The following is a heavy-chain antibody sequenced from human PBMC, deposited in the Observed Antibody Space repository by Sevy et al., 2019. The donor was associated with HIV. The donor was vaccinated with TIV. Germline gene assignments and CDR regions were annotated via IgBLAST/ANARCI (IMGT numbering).Heavy chain of an antibody. J-gene: IGHJ1*01. CDR1: GFSFSDAW. V-gene: IGHV3-15*01. Sequence: GGSLRLSCAASGFSFSDAWLSWVRQVPGKGLEWVGRVRSKGDGGTAEYAAPVKGRVTIARDDSKNTMYVQMNNLKNEDTGIYYCTTEGADWGRGTLVTVSS. CDR3: TTEGAD. CDR2: VRSKGDGGTA.